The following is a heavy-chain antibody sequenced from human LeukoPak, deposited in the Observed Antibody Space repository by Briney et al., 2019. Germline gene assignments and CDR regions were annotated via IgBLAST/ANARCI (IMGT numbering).Heavy chain of an antibody. CDR3: ARATYYYDSSGHPIAFDI. CDR1: GGTFSSYA. D-gene: IGHD3-22*01. Sequence: SVTVSRKASGGTFSSYAISWVRQAPGQGLEWMGGIIPIFGTANYAQKFQGRVTITTDESTSTAYMELSSLRSEDTAVYYCARATYYYDSSGHPIAFDIWGQGTMVTVSS. CDR2: IIPIFGTA. V-gene: IGHV1-69*05. J-gene: IGHJ3*02.